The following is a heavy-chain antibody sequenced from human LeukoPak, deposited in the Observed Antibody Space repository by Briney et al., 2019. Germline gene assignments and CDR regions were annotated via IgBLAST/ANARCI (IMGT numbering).Heavy chain of an antibody. CDR2: INWNGDST. CDR1: GFTFDDYG. J-gene: IGHJ4*02. CDR3: ARLREIPVFGVVTKSTSYFDY. V-gene: IGHV3-20*04. Sequence: RTGGSLRLSCAASGFTFDDYGMSWVRQAPGKGLEWVSGINWNGDSTGYADSVKGRFTISRDNAKNSLYLQMNSLRAEDTAVYYCARLREIPVFGVVTKSTSYFDYWGQGTLVTVSS. D-gene: IGHD3-3*01.